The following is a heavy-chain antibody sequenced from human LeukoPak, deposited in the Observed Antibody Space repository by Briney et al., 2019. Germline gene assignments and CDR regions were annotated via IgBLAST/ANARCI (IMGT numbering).Heavy chain of an antibody. Sequence: SETLSLTCNVSGGSISSYYWSWIRQPPGKGLEWIGEINHSGSTNYNPSLKSRVTISVDTSKNQFSLKLSSVTAADTAVYYCARRRRDYGGKYFDYWGQGTLVTVSS. J-gene: IGHJ4*02. D-gene: IGHD4-23*01. CDR3: ARRRRDYGGKYFDY. CDR1: GGSISSYY. CDR2: INHSGST. V-gene: IGHV4-34*01.